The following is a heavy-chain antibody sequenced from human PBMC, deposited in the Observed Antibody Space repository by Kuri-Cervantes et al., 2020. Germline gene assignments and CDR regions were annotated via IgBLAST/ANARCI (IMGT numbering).Heavy chain of an antibody. J-gene: IGHJ5*02. V-gene: IGHV1-8*01. CDR3: ARGIPAGWRNSHVSWLDP. CDR2: MNPNSGNT. Sequence: ASVKVSCKASGYTFTSYDINWVRQATGQGLEWMGWMNPNSGNTGYAQKFQGRVTMTRNTSISTAYMELSSLKSEDTAVYYCARGIPAGWRNSHVSWLDPWGQGTLVTVSS. D-gene: IGHD4-23*01. CDR1: GYTFTSYD.